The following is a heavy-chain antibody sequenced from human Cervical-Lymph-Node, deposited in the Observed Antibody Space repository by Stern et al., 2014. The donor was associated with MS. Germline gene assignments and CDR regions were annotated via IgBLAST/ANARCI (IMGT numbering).Heavy chain of an antibody. D-gene: IGHD3-3*01. CDR2: MNPNSGNT. CDR1: GYTFTSFD. CDR3: VRGTMTRSGLLGYHFDH. Sequence: VQLVESGAEVKKPGASVKVSCKASGYTFTSFDFNWVRQAPGQGLEWMGWMNPNSGNTGPAQKFQGRVTLTRNAPITTAKMELLSLRSEDTAVYYCVRGTMTRSGLLGYHFDHWGQGALVTVSS. V-gene: IGHV1-8*01. J-gene: IGHJ4*02.